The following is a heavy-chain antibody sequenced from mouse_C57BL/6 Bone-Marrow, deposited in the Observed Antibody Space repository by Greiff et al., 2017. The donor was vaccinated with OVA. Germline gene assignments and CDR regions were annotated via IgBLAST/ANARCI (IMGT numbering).Heavy chain of an antibody. CDR3: AREEVLLHAMDY. Sequence: EVQRVESGGGLVKPGGSLKLSCAASGFTFSSYAMSLVRPTPEKRLEWVATISDGGSYTYYPAHVKGRFTISRDNAKNNLYLQMSHLKSEDTAMYYCAREEVLLHAMDYWGQGTSVTVSA. CDR2: ISDGGSYT. V-gene: IGHV5-4*01. D-gene: IGHD2-1*01. J-gene: IGHJ4*01. CDR1: GFTFSSYA.